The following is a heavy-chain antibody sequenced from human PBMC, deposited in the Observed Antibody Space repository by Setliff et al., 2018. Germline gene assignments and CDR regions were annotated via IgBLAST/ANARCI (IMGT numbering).Heavy chain of an antibody. CDR2: IIPIFGTA. J-gene: IGHJ4*02. Sequence: GPSVKVSCKASGGTFSSYAISWVRQAPGQGLEWMGGIIPIFGTANYAQKFQGRVTITTDESTSTAYMELSSLRSEDTAVYYCNYNFWSGYYLDYWGQGTLVTVSS. CDR1: GGTFSSYA. D-gene: IGHD3-3*01. CDR3: NYNFWSGYYLDY. V-gene: IGHV1-69*05.